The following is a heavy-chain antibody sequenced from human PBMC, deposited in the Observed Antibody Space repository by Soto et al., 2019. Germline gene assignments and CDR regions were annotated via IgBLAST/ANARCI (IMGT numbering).Heavy chain of an antibody. CDR3: VRDKDYGFDI. D-gene: IGHD4-17*01. V-gene: IGHV3-48*01. Sequence: GSLRLSCVASGFSFINYAMSWVRLAPGKGLEWVSYITSSDNSVYYADSVKGRFTISRDNAKNSLYLQMSSLRAEDSSVYYCVRDKDYGFDIWGQGTMVTVSS. CDR2: ITSSDNSV. CDR1: GFSFINYA. J-gene: IGHJ3*02.